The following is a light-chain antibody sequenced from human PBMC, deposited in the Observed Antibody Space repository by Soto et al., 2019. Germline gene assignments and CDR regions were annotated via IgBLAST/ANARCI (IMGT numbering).Light chain of an antibody. V-gene: IGKV1-5*01. CDR1: QSISSW. CDR2: DAS. Sequence: DIQMTQSPSTLSASVGDRVTITCRASQSISSWLAWYQQKPGKAPKLLIYDASSLESGVPSRFSGSGSGTEFTLTIXSXXXXXXXTXYXQQYNSYSQTFGQGTKVEIK. J-gene: IGKJ1*01. CDR3: QQYNSYSQT.